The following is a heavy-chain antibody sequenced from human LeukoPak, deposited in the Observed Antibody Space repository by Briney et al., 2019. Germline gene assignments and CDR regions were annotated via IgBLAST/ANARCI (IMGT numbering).Heavy chain of an antibody. D-gene: IGHD2-21*02. V-gene: IGHV4-4*02. Sequence: SETLSLTCAVSGASIISSNWWSWVRQPPGKGLEWIGEIYHSGSTNYNPSLKSRVTVSVDKSKNQFSLKLSSVTAADTAVYYCARGPSPYCGDDCYSHAFDIWGQGTIVTVSS. CDR1: GASIISSNW. J-gene: IGHJ3*02. CDR2: IYHSGST. CDR3: ARGPSPYCGDDCYSHAFDI.